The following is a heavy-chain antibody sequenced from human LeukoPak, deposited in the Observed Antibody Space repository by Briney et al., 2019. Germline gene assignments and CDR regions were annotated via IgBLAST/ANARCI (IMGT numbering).Heavy chain of an antibody. D-gene: IGHD4-17*01. Sequence: GGSLRLSCAASGFTLSSYGMHWVRQAPGKGLEWVAFIRYDGSNKYYADSVKGRFTISRDNSKSTLYLQMNSLRAEDTAVFYCAKEGFYGAATHAFDIWGQGTMVTVSS. V-gene: IGHV3-30*02. CDR3: AKEGFYGAATHAFDI. CDR2: IRYDGSNK. J-gene: IGHJ3*02. CDR1: GFTLSSYG.